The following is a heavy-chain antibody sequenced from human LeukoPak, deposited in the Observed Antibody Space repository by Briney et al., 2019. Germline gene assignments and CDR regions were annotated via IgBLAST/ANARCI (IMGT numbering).Heavy chain of an antibody. V-gene: IGHV3-33*01. CDR2: IWYDGGNK. CDR1: GFSFSSYG. Sequence: GRSLRLSCAASGFSFSSYGMHWVRQAPGKGLEWVAVIWYDGGNKYYADSVKGRFTISRDNSKNTLFLQMNSLRAEDTAVYYCARDSGWFRFDSWGQGTLVTVSS. J-gene: IGHJ4*02. D-gene: IGHD6-13*01. CDR3: ARDSGWFRFDS.